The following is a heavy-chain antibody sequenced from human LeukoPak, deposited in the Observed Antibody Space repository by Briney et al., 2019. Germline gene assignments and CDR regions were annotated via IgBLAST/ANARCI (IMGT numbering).Heavy chain of an antibody. V-gene: IGHV3-23*01. CDR3: AKEWSRGVIFDY. CDR1: GFTFSSYA. Sequence: GGSLRLSCAASGFTFSSYAMSWARQAPGKGLEWVSAISGSGGSTYYADSVEGRFTISRDNSKNTLYLQMNSLRAEDTAVYYCAKEWSRGVIFDYWGQGTLVTVSS. D-gene: IGHD3-10*01. CDR2: ISGSGGST. J-gene: IGHJ4*02.